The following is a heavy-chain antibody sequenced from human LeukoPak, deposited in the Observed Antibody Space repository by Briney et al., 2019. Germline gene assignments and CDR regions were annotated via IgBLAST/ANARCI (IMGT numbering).Heavy chain of an antibody. V-gene: IGHV3-7*05. D-gene: IGHD6-13*01. CDR1: GFTFSNYW. Sequence: PGGSLRPSCTASGFTFSNYWMSWVRQTPEKGLEWVANIKQDGSETVYVDSVKGRFTISRDNAQTSLYLQMSSLRAEDTAVYYCARDPYSSSWSYGMDVWGQGTTVTVSS. J-gene: IGHJ6*02. CDR2: IKQDGSET. CDR3: ARDPYSSSWSYGMDV.